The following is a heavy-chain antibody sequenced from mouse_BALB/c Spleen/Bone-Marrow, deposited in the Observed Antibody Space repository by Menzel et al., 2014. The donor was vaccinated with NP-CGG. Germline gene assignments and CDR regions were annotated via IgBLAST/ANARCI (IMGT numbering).Heavy chain of an antibody. CDR2: INSNGGST. V-gene: IGHV5-6-3*01. Sequence: EVQVVESGGGLVQPGGSLKLSCAASGFTFXSYGMSWVRQTPDKRLELVATINSNGGSTYYPDSVKGRFTISRDNAKNTLYLQMSSLKSEDTAMYYCARVSYYAMDYWGQGTSVTVSS. J-gene: IGHJ4*01. CDR3: ARVSYYAMDY. CDR1: GFTFXSYG.